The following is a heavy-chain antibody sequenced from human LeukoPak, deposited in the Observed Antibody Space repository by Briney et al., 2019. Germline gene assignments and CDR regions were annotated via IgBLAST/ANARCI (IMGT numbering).Heavy chain of an antibody. CDR3: ARRVAVAVDY. D-gene: IGHD6-19*01. J-gene: IGHJ4*02. V-gene: IGHV3-23*01. CDR1: GFTFSSYA. Sequence: GGSLRLSCAASGFTFSSYAMSWVRQAPGKGLEWVSAISGSGGSTYYADSEKGRFTISRDNSKNTLYLQMNSLRAEDTAVYYCARRVAVAVDYWGQGTLVTVSS. CDR2: ISGSGGST.